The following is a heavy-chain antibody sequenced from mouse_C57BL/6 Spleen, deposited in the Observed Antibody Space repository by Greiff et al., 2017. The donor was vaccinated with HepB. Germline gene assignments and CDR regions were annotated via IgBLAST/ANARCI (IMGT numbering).Heavy chain of an antibody. CDR3: ARSGDYGLYARDY. CDR1: GYTFTSYW. Sequence: QVQLQQPGAELVMPGASVKLSCKASGYTFTSYWMHWVKQRPGQGLEWIGEIDPSDSYTNYNQKFKGKSTLTVDKSSSTAYMQLSSLTSEDSAVYYCARSGDYGLYARDYWGQGTSVTVSS. D-gene: IGHD1-2*01. CDR2: IDPSDSYT. V-gene: IGHV1-69*01. J-gene: IGHJ4*01.